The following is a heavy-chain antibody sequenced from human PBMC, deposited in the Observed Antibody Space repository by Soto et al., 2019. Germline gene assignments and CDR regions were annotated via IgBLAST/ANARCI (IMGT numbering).Heavy chain of an antibody. CDR1: GGTLSNYA. Sequence: QVQLVQSGAEVKTPGSSVKVSCKASGGTLSNYALSWVRQAPGQGLEWVGGIIPIFGTSNYAQNFPGRVTVTADESTSTAYMELRSLRSEDTAVYYCARGVRTGFYGMDVWGEGATVTGSS. J-gene: IGHJ6*04. D-gene: IGHD3-10*01. CDR2: IIPIFGTS. CDR3: ARGVRTGFYGMDV. V-gene: IGHV1-69*01.